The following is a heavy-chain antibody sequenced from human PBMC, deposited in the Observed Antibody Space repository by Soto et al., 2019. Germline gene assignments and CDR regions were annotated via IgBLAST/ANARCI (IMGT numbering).Heavy chain of an antibody. J-gene: IGHJ4*02. D-gene: IGHD3-10*01. CDR2: ITDVGST. CDR1: GGSVSSGSYF. CDR3: ARQGVLPAQYFFDY. V-gene: IGHV4-61*03. Sequence: LSLTCAVSGGSVSSGSYFWTWIRQSPGQELEWMGYITDVGSTNYNPSLKSRVTISADTTKNHFSLNLRSVTAADTAVYYCARQGVLPAQYFFDYWGQGIPVTVSS.